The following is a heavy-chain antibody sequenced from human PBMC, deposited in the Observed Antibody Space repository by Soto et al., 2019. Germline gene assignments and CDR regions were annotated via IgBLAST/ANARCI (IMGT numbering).Heavy chain of an antibody. J-gene: IGHJ5*02. V-gene: IGHV3-30-3*01. Sequence: QVQLVESGGGVVQPGRSLRLSCAASGFTFSSYAMHWVRQAPGKGLEWVAVISYDGSNKYYADSVKGRFTISRDNSKNTLYLQMNSLRAEDPAVYYCARDRAFDAWGQGTLVTVSS. CDR3: ARDRAFDA. CDR1: GFTFSSYA. CDR2: ISYDGSNK.